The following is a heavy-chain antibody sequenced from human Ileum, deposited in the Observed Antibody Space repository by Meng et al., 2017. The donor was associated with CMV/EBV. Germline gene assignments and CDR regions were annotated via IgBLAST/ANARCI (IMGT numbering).Heavy chain of an antibody. CDR3: ARGLVGKIFTKVISDYYYGMDV. D-gene: IGHD3-22*01. V-gene: IGHV4-34*01. J-gene: IGHJ6*02. CDR2: INHSGTT. Sequence: SETLSLTCAVFGGSLSGYYWTWIRQSPGKGLEWIGEINHSGTTSYNPSLKRRVTISVDTSTSQLSLRLSSVTAADTAVYYCARGLVGKIFTKVISDYYYGMDVWGPGTTVTVSS. CDR1: GGSLSGYY.